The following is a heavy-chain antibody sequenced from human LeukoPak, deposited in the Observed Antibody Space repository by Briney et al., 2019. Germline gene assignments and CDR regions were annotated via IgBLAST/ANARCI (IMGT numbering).Heavy chain of an antibody. CDR1: GYTLTSYV. V-gene: IGHV1-8*01. D-gene: IGHD3-10*01. CDR3: ARGRGKWFGELSHFDY. Sequence: ASVKVSCTPSGYTLTSYVINWVRQATGQGLEWMGWMNPNSGNTGYAQKFQGRVTMTRNTSISTAYMELSSLRSEDTAVYYCARGRGKWFGELSHFDYWGQGTLVTVSS. J-gene: IGHJ4*02. CDR2: MNPNSGNT.